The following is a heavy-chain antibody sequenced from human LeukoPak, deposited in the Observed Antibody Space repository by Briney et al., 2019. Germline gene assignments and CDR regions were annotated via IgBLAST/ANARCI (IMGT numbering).Heavy chain of an antibody. D-gene: IGHD2-2*01. Sequence: SETLSLTCAVYGGSFSGYYWSWIRQPPGKGLEWIGEINHSGSTNYNPSLKSRVTISVDTSKNQFSLKLSSVTAADTAVYYCASEGDYCSDASCFPKPYFSYWGQGTLVTVSS. CDR2: INHSGST. J-gene: IGHJ4*02. CDR1: GGSFSGYY. CDR3: ASEGDYCSDASCFPKPYFSY. V-gene: IGHV4-34*01.